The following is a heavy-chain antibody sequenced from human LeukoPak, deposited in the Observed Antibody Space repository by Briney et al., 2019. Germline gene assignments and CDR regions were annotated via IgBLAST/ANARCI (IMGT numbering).Heavy chain of an antibody. Sequence: ASVKVSCKASGYTFTSYGISWVRQAPGQGLEWMGWIGAYNGNTNYAQKLQGRVTMTTDTSTSTAYMELRSLRSDDTAVYYCARDRRDPLAAAGTDWFDPWGQGTLVTVSS. J-gene: IGHJ5*02. CDR1: GYTFTSYG. V-gene: IGHV1-18*01. D-gene: IGHD6-13*01. CDR3: ARDRRDPLAAAGTDWFDP. CDR2: IGAYNGNT.